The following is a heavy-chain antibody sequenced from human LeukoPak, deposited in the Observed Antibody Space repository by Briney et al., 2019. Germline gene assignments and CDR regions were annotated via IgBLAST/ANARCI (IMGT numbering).Heavy chain of an antibody. D-gene: IGHD4-23*01. Sequence: GGSLRLSCAASGFTFSSYGMHWVRQAPGKGLEWVAVISYDGSNKYYADSVKGRFTISRDNSKSTLYLQMNSLRAEDTAVYYCAKLLFADYGGNSDAFDIWGQGTMVTVSS. CDR1: GFTFSSYG. CDR2: ISYDGSNK. V-gene: IGHV3-30*18. J-gene: IGHJ3*02. CDR3: AKLLFADYGGNSDAFDI.